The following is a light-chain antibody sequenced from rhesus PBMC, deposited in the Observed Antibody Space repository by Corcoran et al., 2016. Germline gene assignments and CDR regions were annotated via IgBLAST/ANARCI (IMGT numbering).Light chain of an antibody. CDR3: QETSNLSWT. CDR2: GAS. Sequence: EIVMTQSPATLSLSPGETATISCRTSQSVSSYLAWYQQKPGQAPRLLIYGASSRATGIPDRFSGSGCGTDFTLTISSLEPEDCAVYFCQETSNLSWTFGQGTKVEIK. J-gene: IGKJ1*01. CDR1: QSVSSY. V-gene: IGKV3-31*02.